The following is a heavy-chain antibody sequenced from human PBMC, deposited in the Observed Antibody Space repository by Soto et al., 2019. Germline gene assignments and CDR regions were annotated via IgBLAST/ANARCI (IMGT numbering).Heavy chain of an antibody. D-gene: IGHD6-13*01. CDR2: IIPIFGTA. Sequence: SVKVSCKASGGTFSSYAISWVRQAPGQGLEWMGGIIPIFGTANYAQKFQGRVTITADESTSTAYMELSSLRSEDTAVYYCARRRIAAAGIGWFDPWGQGTLVTVSS. CDR3: ARRRIAAAGIGWFDP. CDR1: GGTFSSYA. J-gene: IGHJ5*02. V-gene: IGHV1-69*13.